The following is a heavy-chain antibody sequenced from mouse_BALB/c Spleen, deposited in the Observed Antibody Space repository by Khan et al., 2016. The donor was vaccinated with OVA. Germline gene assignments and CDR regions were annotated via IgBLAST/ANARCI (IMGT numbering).Heavy chain of an antibody. J-gene: IGHJ2*01. Sequence: EVELVESGGGLVQSGGSRKLSCAASGFTFTSYGMHWIRQAPEKGLEWVAYISSDSNTIYYADTVKGRFTISRDNPKNTLLLQMTSLRSGDTAMYFCATSYCYGYYIDYWGQGTTLTVSS. CDR2: ISSDSNTI. V-gene: IGHV5-17*02. CDR3: ATSYCYGYYIDY. D-gene: IGHD1-1*01. CDR1: GFTFTSYG.